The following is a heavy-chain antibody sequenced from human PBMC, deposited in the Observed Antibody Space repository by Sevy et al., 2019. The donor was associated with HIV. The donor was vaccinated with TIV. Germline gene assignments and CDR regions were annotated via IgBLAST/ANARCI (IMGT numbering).Heavy chain of an antibody. CDR3: TTDTGISDYDFWSGRDDTFDN. CDR1: GFTFSNAW. J-gene: IGHJ3*02. CDR2: IKSKTDGGTT. Sequence: GGSLRLSCAASGFTFSNAWMSWVRQAPGKGLEWVGRIKSKTDGGTTDYAAPVKGRLTISTDELKNTLYLQMNSLKTEDTAVYYCTTDTGISDYDFWSGRDDTFDNWGQGTMVTVSS. D-gene: IGHD3-3*01. V-gene: IGHV3-15*01.